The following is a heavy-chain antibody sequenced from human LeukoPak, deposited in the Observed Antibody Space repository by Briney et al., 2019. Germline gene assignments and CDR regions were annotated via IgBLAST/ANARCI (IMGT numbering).Heavy chain of an antibody. V-gene: IGHV3-9*03. Sequence: GGSLRLSCAASGFTFDDYAMHWVRQAPGKGLEWVSGISWNSGSIGYADSVKGRFAISRDNAKNSLNLQMNSLRAEDMALYYCAKGELGYCSSTSCYGDASDIWGQGTMVTVSS. CDR1: GFTFDDYA. D-gene: IGHD2-2*01. CDR2: ISWNSGSI. CDR3: AKGELGYCSSTSCYGDASDI. J-gene: IGHJ3*02.